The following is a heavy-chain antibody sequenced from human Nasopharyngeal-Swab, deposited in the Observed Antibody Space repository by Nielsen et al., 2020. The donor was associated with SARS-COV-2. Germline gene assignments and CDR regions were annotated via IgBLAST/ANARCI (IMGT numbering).Heavy chain of an antibody. J-gene: IGHJ4*02. D-gene: IGHD3-22*01. CDR2: INWNGGST. CDR3: ARDINYYDSSGLDY. Sequence: LSLTCAASGFTFDDYGMSWVRQAPGKGLEWVSGINWNGGSTGYADSVKGRFTISRDNAKNSLYLQMNSLRAEDTALYHCARDINYYDSSGLDYWGQGTLVTVSS. CDR1: GFTFDDYG. V-gene: IGHV3-20*01.